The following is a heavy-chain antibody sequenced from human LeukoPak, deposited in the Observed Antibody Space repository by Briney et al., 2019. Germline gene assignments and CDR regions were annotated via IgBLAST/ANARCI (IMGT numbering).Heavy chain of an antibody. CDR2: INHSGST. V-gene: IGHV4-34*01. D-gene: IGHD6-13*01. CDR3: ARGKRGYSSSWYDY. J-gene: IGHJ4*02. Sequence: SETLSLTCAVYGGSFSGYYWSWIRQPPGKGLEWIGEINHSGSTNYNPSLKSRVTISVDTSKNQFTLKLSSVTAADTAVYYCARGKRGYSSSWYDYWGQGTLVTVSS. CDR1: GGSFSGYY.